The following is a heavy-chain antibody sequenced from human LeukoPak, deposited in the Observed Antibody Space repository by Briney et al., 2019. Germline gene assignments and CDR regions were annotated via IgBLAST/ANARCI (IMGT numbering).Heavy chain of an antibody. D-gene: IGHD2-2*02. J-gene: IGHJ5*02. Sequence: ASVKVSCKASGGTFTSYAISWVRQAPGQGLEWMGGIIPIFGTANSAQKFQGRVTITADESTSTAYMDLSSLRSEDTAVYYCARRIMGGYCSSTSCYKNGWFDPWGQGTLVTVSS. CDR3: ARRIMGGYCSSTSCYKNGWFDP. CDR1: GGTFTSYA. V-gene: IGHV1-69*13. CDR2: IIPIFGTA.